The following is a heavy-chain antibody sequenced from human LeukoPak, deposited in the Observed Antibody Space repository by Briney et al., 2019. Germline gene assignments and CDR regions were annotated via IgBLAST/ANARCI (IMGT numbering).Heavy chain of an antibody. V-gene: IGHV3-21*01. CDR3: ARGMDDILTGSNY. J-gene: IGHJ4*02. D-gene: IGHD3-9*01. Sequence: PGGSLRLSCAASGFTFSSYSMNWVRQAPGKGLEWVSSISSSSSYIYYADSVKGPFTISRDNAKYSLYLQMNSLRAEEPAVYYCARGMDDILTGSNYWGQGTLVTVSS. CDR1: GFTFSSYS. CDR2: ISSSSSYI.